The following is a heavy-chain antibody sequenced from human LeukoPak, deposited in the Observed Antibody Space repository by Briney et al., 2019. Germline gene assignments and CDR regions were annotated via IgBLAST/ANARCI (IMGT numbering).Heavy chain of an antibody. CDR1: GYTFTNYF. V-gene: IGHV1-2*02. CDR2: LNPNSGAT. Sequence: ASVKVSCKSSGYTFTNYFIHWVRQARGQGLEGMGWLNPNSGATNYTQKFQGRVTMTRDTSINTAYLEVNRLTSDDTAVYYCARDARPTNFEYWGQGTLVTVSS. J-gene: IGHJ4*02. CDR3: ARDARPTNFEY.